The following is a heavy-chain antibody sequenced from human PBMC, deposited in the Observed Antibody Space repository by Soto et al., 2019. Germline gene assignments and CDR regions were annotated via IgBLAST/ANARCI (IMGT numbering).Heavy chain of an antibody. CDR3: ATVPPRIVVVLAEFPT. D-gene: IGHD2-21*01. CDR1: GTSISSTYW. J-gene: IGHJ4*02. Sequence: QVQLKQSGPGLVRPSGTLSLTCRVSGTSISSTYWWTWVRQSPGKGLEWIGEIYHNGITKYNPSLKIRVSLSVDKSNTQFSLKLTSVTAADTAVYYCATVPPRIVVVLAEFPTWGQGTLVTVSS. V-gene: IGHV4-4*02. CDR2: IYHNGIT.